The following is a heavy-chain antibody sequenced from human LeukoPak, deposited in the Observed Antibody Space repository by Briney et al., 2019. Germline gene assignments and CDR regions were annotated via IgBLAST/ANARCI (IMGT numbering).Heavy chain of an antibody. CDR1: GFTFSGSI. D-gene: IGHD3-10*01. CDR2: IRSKANSYAT. J-gene: IGHJ4*02. Sequence: GGSLRLPCAASGFTFSGSIMHGVRQASGKGLEWIGLIRSKANSYATAYAASVRGRFTISRDDSKNTAYLQMKSLKAEDTAVYYCSSYYYGSGSHNDYWGQGTLVTVSS. CDR3: SSYYYGSGSHNDY. V-gene: IGHV3-73*01.